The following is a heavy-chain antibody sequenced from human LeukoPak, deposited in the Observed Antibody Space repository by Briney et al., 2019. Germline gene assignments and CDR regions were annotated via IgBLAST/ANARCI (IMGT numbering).Heavy chain of an antibody. CDR1: GGSISSYY. V-gene: IGHV4-59*01. CDR3: ARDVGYYYDSSGYYRYFDL. J-gene: IGHJ2*01. D-gene: IGHD3-22*01. CDR2: IYYSGST. Sequence: SETLSLTCTVSGGSISSYYWSWIRQPPGKGLEWIGYIYYSGSTNYNPSLKSRVTISVDTSKNQFSLKLSSVTAADTAVYYCARDVGYYYDSSGYYRYFDLWGRGTLVTVSS.